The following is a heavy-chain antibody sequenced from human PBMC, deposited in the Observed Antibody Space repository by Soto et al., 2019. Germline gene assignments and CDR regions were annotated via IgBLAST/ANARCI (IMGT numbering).Heavy chain of an antibody. CDR2: ISWNSGSI. J-gene: IGHJ6*03. V-gene: IGHV3-9*01. Sequence: GGSLRLSCAASGFTFDDYAMHWVRQAPGKGLEWVSGISWNSGSIGYADSVKGRFTISRDNAKNSLYLQMNSLRAEDTALYYCAKSAQGLNYYYYMDVWGKGTTVTVSS. D-gene: IGHD6-25*01. CDR1: GFTFDDYA. CDR3: AKSAQGLNYYYYMDV.